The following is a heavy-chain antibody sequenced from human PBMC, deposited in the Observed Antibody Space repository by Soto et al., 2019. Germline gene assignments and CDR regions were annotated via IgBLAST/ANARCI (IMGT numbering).Heavy chain of an antibody. CDR1: GYTFTSYY. D-gene: IGHD6-19*01. CDR2: INPSGGST. CDR3: ARGSVAVAGTWDYSYGMDV. V-gene: IGHV1-46*01. J-gene: IGHJ6*02. Sequence: ASVKVSCKASGYTFTSYYMHWVRQAPGQGLEWMGIINPSGGSTSYAQKFQGRVTMTRDTSTSTVYMELSSLRSEDTAVYYCARGSVAVAGTWDYSYGMDVWGQGTTVTVS.